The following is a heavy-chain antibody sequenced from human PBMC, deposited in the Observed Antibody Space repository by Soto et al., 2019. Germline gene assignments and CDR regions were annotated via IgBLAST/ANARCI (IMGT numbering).Heavy chain of an antibody. V-gene: IGHV3-11*01. Sequence: QVQLVESGGGVVKTSGSLRIACVASGFTFSDYYMSWVRQAPGKGLEWVSYISSSGNTIYYADSVKGRFTISRDNAKNPVYLQMNSLRAEDTALYFCAKMSSENYYDPVFSWGQGTLVTVSS. CDR2: ISSSGNTI. J-gene: IGHJ5*02. CDR1: GFTFSDYY. CDR3: AKMSSENYYDPVFS. D-gene: IGHD3-22*01.